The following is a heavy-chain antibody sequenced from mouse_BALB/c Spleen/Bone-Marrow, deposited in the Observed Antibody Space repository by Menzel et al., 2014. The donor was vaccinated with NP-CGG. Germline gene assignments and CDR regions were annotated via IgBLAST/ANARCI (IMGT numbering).Heavy chain of an antibody. D-gene: IGHD2-14*01. CDR2: IDPSDSYT. J-gene: IGHJ4*01. V-gene: IGHV1-69*02. CDR1: GYTFTSYW. CDR3: TRGEVQAIAY. Sequence: VHLHQSAAELVKPGASVKLSCKASGYTFTSYWMHWVKQRPGQGLEWIGVIDPSDSYTSYNQKFKGKATLTVDTSSSTAYIQLSSLISEASAVYYYTRGEVQAIAYWGQGTLVTVSS.